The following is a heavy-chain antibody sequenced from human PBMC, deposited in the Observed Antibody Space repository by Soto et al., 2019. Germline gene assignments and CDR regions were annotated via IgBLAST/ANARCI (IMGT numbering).Heavy chain of an antibody. CDR1: GYTFTSYG. Sequence: ASVKVSCKASGYTFTSYGISWVRQAPGQGLEWMGWISAYNGNTNYAQKLQGRVTMTTDTSTSTAYMELRSLRSDDTVVYYCARDLGRIANYGMDVWGQGTTVTVSS. CDR2: ISAYNGNT. V-gene: IGHV1-18*01. D-gene: IGHD6-13*01. CDR3: ARDLGRIANYGMDV. J-gene: IGHJ6*02.